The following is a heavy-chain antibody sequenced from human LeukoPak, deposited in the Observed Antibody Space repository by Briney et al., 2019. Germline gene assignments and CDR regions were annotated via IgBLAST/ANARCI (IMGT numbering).Heavy chain of an antibody. CDR3: ARHQAPGDHSKFGY. J-gene: IGHJ4*02. V-gene: IGHV3-23*01. CDR1: GFTFSNYA. D-gene: IGHD7-27*01. Sequence: GASLRLSCAASGFTFSNYAMTWVRQAPGKGLECVSSILVGGTNTQYADSVRGRFTVSRDNSKNTLYLQMNSLRADDTALYRCARHQAPGDHSKFGYWGQGTLVTVSS. CDR2: ILVGGTNT.